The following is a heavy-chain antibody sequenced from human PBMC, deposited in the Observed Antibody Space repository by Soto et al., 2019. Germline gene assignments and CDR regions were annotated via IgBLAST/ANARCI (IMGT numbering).Heavy chain of an antibody. CDR2: INPNSGGT. J-gene: IGHJ6*02. D-gene: IGHD3-9*01. V-gene: IGHV1-2*02. CDR1: GYTFTSYY. CDR3: AREGYDILTGYYYYYGMDA. Sequence: GXSVKVSCKASGYTFTSYYITWVRQAPGQGLEWMGWINPNSGGTNYAQKCQGRVTMTRDTSISTAYMELSRLRSDDTAVYCCAREGYDILTGYYYYYGMDAWGQGTTVTVSS.